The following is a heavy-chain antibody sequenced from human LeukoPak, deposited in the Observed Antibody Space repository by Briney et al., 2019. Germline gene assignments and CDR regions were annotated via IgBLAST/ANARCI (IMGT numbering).Heavy chain of an antibody. V-gene: IGHV4-31*03. D-gene: IGHD3-22*01. CDR1: GGSISSGGYY. J-gene: IGHJ3*02. CDR2: IYYSGST. CDR3: ARDMGLYFYDSSGPDAFDI. Sequence: SQTLSLTCTVSGGSISSGGYYWSWLRQHPGKGLEWIGYIYYSGSTYYNPSLKSRVTISVDTSKNQFSLKLSSATAADTAVYYCARDMGLYFYDSSGPDAFDIWGQGTMVTVS.